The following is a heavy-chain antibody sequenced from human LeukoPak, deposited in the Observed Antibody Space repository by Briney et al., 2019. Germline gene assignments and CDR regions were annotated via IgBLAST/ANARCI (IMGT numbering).Heavy chain of an antibody. CDR3: AKVVVAAGPNYFDY. J-gene: IGHJ4*02. CDR2: INNNGRST. D-gene: IGHD2-15*01. Sequence: GGSLRLSCAASGFTFSSHWMHWVRQAPGKGLEWVSAINNNGRSTYYADSVKGRFTISRDNSKNTLYLQMNSLRAEDTALYYCAKVVVAAGPNYFDYWGQGTLVTVSS. CDR1: GFTFSSHW. V-gene: IGHV3-23*01.